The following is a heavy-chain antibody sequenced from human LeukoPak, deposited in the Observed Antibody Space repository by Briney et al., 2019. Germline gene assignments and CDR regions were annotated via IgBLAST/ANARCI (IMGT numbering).Heavy chain of an antibody. CDR3: ANLNAPYWGNFDY. D-gene: IGHD3-16*01. Sequence: PGGSLRLSCAASGFTFSSFAMNWVRQAPGKGLEWVSAISGSGVTTYHADSVKGRFTISRDNFKNTLYLQMNSLRAEDTAVYYCANLNAPYWGNFDYWGQGTLVTVSS. CDR2: ISGSGVTT. J-gene: IGHJ4*02. V-gene: IGHV3-23*01. CDR1: GFTFSSFA.